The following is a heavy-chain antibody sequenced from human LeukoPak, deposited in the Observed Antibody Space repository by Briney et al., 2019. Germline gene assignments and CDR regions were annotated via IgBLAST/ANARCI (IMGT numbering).Heavy chain of an antibody. V-gene: IGHV4-34*01. CDR1: GGSFSGYY. Sequence: PSETLSLTCAVYGGSFSGYYWSWIRQPPGKGLEWIGEINHSGSTNYNPSLKSRVTISVDTSKNRFSLKLSSVTAADTAVYYCARGRPTYAFDIWGQGTMVAVSS. J-gene: IGHJ3*02. CDR2: INHSGST. CDR3: ARGRPTYAFDI.